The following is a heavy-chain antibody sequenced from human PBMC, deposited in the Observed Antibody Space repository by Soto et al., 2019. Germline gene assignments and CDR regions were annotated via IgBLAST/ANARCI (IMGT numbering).Heavy chain of an antibody. CDR3: ARSTTRPRSNIVVVVAATGAFDI. Sequence: SETLSLTCTVSGGSISSYYWSWIRQPAGKGLEWIGRIYTSGSTNYNPSLKSRVTMSVDTSKNQFSLKLSSVTAADTAVYYCARSTTRPRSNIVVVVAATGAFDIWGQG. J-gene: IGHJ3*02. CDR2: IYTSGST. V-gene: IGHV4-4*07. D-gene: IGHD2-15*01. CDR1: GGSISSYY.